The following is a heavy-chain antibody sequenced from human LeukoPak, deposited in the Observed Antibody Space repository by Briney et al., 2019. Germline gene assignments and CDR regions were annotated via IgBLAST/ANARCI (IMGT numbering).Heavy chain of an antibody. J-gene: IGHJ4*02. CDR1: GGSFSNYY. D-gene: IGHD2-15*01. CDR3: ARPYCSAGNCYSNFDS. V-gene: IGHV4-34*01. Sequence: SETLSLTCAVYGGSFSNYYWSWIRQPPGKGLEWIGEINHSGSTNYNPSLKSQVTISVDTSKKQFSLKLSSVTAADTAVYYCARPYCSAGNCYSNFDSWGQGTLVTVSS. CDR2: INHSGST.